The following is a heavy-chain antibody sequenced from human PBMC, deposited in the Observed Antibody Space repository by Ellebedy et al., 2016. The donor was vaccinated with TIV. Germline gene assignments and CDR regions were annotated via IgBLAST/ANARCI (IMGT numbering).Heavy chain of an antibody. CDR2: INPNTGDT. Sequence: AASVKVSCKASGYTFTGYCLHWVRQAPGHGLEWMGWINPNTGDTNYAQKFQGRVTLTRDTSISTAYMGLSRLRSADTAVYYCARVQLWLDPRIGPRGPMDVWGQGTTVTVSS. CDR3: ARVQLWLDPRIGPRGPMDV. V-gene: IGHV1-2*02. D-gene: IGHD5-18*01. J-gene: IGHJ6*02. CDR1: GYTFTGYC.